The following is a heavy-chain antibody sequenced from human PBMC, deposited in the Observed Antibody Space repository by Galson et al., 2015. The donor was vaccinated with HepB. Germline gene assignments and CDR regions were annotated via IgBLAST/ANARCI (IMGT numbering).Heavy chain of an antibody. CDR2: IKSKTDGGTT. CDR1: GFTFSNAW. D-gene: IGHD2-2*02. V-gene: IGHV3-15*07. CDR3: TRLYLRDELDY. Sequence: SLRLSCAASGFTFSNAWMNWVRQAPGKGLEWVGRIKSKTDGGTTDYAAPVKGRFTISRDDSKNTLYLQMNSLKTEDTAVYYCTRLYLRDELDYWGQGTLVTVSS. J-gene: IGHJ4*02.